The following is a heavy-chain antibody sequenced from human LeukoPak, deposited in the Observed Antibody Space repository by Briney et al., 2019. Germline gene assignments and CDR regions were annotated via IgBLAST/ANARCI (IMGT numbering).Heavy chain of an antibody. CDR3: ASPVYDILTGYQNDAFDI. J-gene: IGHJ3*02. Sequence: GGSLRLSCAASGFTFSSYSMNWVRQAPGKGLEWVSSISSSSSYIYYADSVKGRFPISRDNAQNSLYLQINRLRAEDTAVYYCASPVYDILTGYQNDAFDIWGQGTMVTVSS. CDR1: GFTFSSYS. V-gene: IGHV3-21*01. CDR2: ISSSSSYI. D-gene: IGHD3-9*01.